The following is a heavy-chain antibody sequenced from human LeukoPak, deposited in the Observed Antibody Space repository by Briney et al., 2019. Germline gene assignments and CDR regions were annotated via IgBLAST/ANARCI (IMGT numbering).Heavy chain of an antibody. J-gene: IGHJ4*02. V-gene: IGHV1-69*05. Sequence: SVKVSCKASGGTFSSYAISWVRQAPGQGLEWMGRIIPIFGTANYAQRFQGRVTITTDESTSTAYMELSSLRSEDTAVYYCARGRSGSEPNWGQGTLVTVSS. CDR2: IIPIFGTA. CDR1: GGTFSSYA. CDR3: ARGRSGSEPN. D-gene: IGHD3-10*01.